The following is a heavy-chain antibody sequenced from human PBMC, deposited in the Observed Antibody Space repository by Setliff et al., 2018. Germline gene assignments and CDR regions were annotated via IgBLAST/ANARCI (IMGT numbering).Heavy chain of an antibody. J-gene: IGHJ4*02. Sequence: ASVKVSCKASGYSFTSYYMYWVRQAPGQGLEWMGTINPGGGSASIVEQFQGRLTMTRDTSTSTIYMEFSSLRSDDMAVYYCARAGVAAAGRKGVFEYWGQGTLVTVSS. V-gene: IGHV1-46*01. CDR3: ARAGVAAAGRKGVFEY. CDR1: GYSFTSYY. D-gene: IGHD6-13*01. CDR2: INPGGGSA.